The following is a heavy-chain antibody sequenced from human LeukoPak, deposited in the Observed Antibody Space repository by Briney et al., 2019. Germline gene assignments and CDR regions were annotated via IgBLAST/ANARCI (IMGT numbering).Heavy chain of an antibody. V-gene: IGHV1-18*04. Sequence: ASVKVSCKASGYTFTGYYMHWVRQAPGQGLEWMGWISAYNGNTNYAQKLQGRVTMTTDTSTSTAYMELRSLRSDDTAVYYCARDSVAIYDYWGQGTLVTVSS. D-gene: IGHD6-19*01. CDR1: GYTFTGYY. J-gene: IGHJ4*02. CDR3: ARDSVAIYDY. CDR2: ISAYNGNT.